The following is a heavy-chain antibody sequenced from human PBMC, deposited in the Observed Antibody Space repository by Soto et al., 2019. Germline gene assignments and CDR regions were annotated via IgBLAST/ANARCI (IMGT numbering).Heavy chain of an antibody. J-gene: IGHJ4*02. CDR1: GFTFSGSV. Sequence: EVQLVESGGGLVQPGGSLKVSCAASGFTFSGSVMHWVRQASGKGLEWVGRIRSKANSYATAYAVSVKGRFTISRDDSRNTAYLQMNSLKNEDTAVYYCARGDYDFWSGHSKGHDYWGQGTVVTVSS. V-gene: IGHV3-73*02. D-gene: IGHD3-3*01. CDR3: ARGDYDFWSGHSKGHDY. CDR2: IRSKANSYAT.